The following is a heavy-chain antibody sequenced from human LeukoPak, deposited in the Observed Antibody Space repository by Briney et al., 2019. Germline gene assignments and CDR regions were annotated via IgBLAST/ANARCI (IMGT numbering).Heavy chain of an antibody. CDR3: ARDSGGGVGATEDDY. Sequence: ASVNVSCKASGGTFSSYAISWVRQAPGHGLEWMGGIIPIFGTANYAQKFQDRVTITADESTSTAYMELSSLRSEDTAVYYCARDSGGGVGATEDDYWGQGTLVTVSS. CDR2: IIPIFGTA. D-gene: IGHD1-26*01. V-gene: IGHV1-69*01. J-gene: IGHJ4*02. CDR1: GGTFSSYA.